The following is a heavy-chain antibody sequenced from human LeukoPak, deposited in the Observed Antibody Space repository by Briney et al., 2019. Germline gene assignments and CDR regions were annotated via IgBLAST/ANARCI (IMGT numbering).Heavy chain of an antibody. J-gene: IGHJ3*02. CDR2: IYHSGST. CDR3: ARAGLYSSSWGFDI. V-gene: IGHV4-30-2*01. Sequence: PSETLSLTCTVSGGSISSSGYSWSWIRQPPGKGLEWIGYIYHSGSTYYNPSLKSRVTISVDRSKNQFSLKLSSVTAADTAVYYCARAGLYSSSWGFDIWGQGTMVTVSS. D-gene: IGHD6-13*01. CDR1: GGSISSSGYS.